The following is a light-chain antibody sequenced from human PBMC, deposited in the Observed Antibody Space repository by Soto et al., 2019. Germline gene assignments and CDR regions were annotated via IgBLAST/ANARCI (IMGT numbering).Light chain of an antibody. CDR3: QQYNRYAVT. CDR2: DAS. V-gene: IGKV1-5*01. J-gene: IGKJ1*01. Sequence: DIQMTQSPSTLSASVGDRVTITCRASQSASTFLAWYQQKPGQAPKLLIYDASTLQSGVPSRFSASGSGTEVALTISGLQPDDFAVYYCQQYNRYAVTFGQGTKVDIK. CDR1: QSASTF.